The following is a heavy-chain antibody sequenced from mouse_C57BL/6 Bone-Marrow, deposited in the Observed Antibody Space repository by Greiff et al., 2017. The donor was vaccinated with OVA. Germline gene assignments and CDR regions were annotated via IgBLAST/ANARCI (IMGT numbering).Heavy chain of an antibody. J-gene: IGHJ4*01. CDR1: GFNIKDDY. V-gene: IGHV14-4*01. Sequence: EVQLQQSGAELVRPGASVKLSCTASGFNIKDDYMHWVKQRPEQGLEWIGWIDPENGDTEYASKFQGKATITADTPSNTAYLQVSSLTSEDTAVYYCTTRDANGYAMDYWGQGTSVTVSS. CDR2: IDPENGDT. D-gene: IGHD4-1*01. CDR3: TTRDANGYAMDY.